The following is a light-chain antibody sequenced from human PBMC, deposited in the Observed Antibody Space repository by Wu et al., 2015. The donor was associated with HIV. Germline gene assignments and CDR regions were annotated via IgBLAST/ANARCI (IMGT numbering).Light chain of an antibody. CDR2: KAS. V-gene: IGKV1-5*03. CDR3: QQYNSYSRT. CDR1: QSISSW. J-gene: IGKJ1*01. Sequence: DIRMTQSPSTLSASVGDRVTITCRASQSISSWLAWYQLQPGKAPKLLIYKASTLEIGVPSRFSGSGSGTEFTLTISSLQPDDFATYFCQQYNSYSRTFGQGTKVEIK.